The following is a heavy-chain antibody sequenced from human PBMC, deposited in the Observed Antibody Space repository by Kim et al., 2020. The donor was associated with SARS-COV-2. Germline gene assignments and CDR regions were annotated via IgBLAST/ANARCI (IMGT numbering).Heavy chain of an antibody. Sequence: GESLKISCKGSGYSFTSYWISWVCQMPGKGLEWMGRIDPSDSYTNYSPSFQGHVTISADKSISTAYLQWSSLKASDTAMYYCASVFTGGSGPYYYYGMDVWGQGTTVTVSS. CDR3: ASVFTGGSGPYYYYGMDV. D-gene: IGHD2-15*01. V-gene: IGHV5-10-1*01. CDR2: IDPSDSYT. CDR1: GYSFTSYW. J-gene: IGHJ6*02.